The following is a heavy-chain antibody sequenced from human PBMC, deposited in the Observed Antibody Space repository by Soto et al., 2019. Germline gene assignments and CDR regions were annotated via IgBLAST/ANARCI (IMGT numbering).Heavy chain of an antibody. Sequence: SETLSLTCTVSGGSISSYYWSWIRQAPGKGLEWIGYIYYSGSTNFNPSLKSRVTISLDTSKNQFSLKLSSVTAADTAVYYCASQRVGGTYSFDYWGQGTLVTVSS. D-gene: IGHD1-26*01. J-gene: IGHJ4*02. CDR2: IYYSGST. CDR3: ASQRVGGTYSFDY. V-gene: IGHV4-59*01. CDR1: GGSISSYY.